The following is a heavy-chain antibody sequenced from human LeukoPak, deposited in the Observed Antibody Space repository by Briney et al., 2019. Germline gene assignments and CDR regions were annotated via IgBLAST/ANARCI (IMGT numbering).Heavy chain of an antibody. V-gene: IGHV3-73*01. Sequence: GGSLRLSCAASGFTFSGSAMHWVRQASGKGLEWVGRIRSKANSYTTAYAASVKGRFTISRDDSKNTAYLQMNSLKTEDTAVYYCTRHGRKSVAGTYYYYYMDVWGKGTTVTVSS. D-gene: IGHD6-19*01. CDR2: IRSKANSYTT. CDR1: GFTFSGSA. CDR3: TRHGRKSVAGTYYYYYMDV. J-gene: IGHJ6*03.